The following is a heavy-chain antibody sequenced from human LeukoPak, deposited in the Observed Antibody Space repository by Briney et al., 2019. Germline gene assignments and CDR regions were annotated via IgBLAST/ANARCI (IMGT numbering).Heavy chain of an antibody. Sequence: PSETLSLTCSVSGGSIISGSYHWGWIRRPPGKGLEWIGAIYYTGATYYNPSLKSRFTISADTSKNQFSLKLTSVTAADTAVYYCARRGDYWGQGILVTVSS. J-gene: IGHJ4*02. CDR1: GGSIISGSYH. CDR2: IYYTGAT. D-gene: IGHD3-16*01. V-gene: IGHV4-39*01. CDR3: ARRGDY.